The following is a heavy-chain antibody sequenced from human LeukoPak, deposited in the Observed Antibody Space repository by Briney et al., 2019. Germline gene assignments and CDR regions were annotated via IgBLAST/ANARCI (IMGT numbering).Heavy chain of an antibody. J-gene: IGHJ6*03. CDR3: AKEGCSGGSCYAYYYHMDV. D-gene: IGHD2-15*01. CDR1: GFTFSSYA. CDR2: ISGSGGST. V-gene: IGHV3-23*01. Sequence: RSGGSLRLSCAASGFTFSSYAMSWVRQAPGKGLEWVSAISGSGGSTYYADSVKGRFTISRDNSKNTLYLQMNSLRAEDTAVYYCAKEGCSGGSCYAYYYHMDVWGKGTTVTISS.